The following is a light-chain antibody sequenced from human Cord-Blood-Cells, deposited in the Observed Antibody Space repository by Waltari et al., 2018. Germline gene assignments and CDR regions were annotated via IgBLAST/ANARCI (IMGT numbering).Light chain of an antibody. CDR3: QQYYSTPYT. Sequence: DIVMTQSPDSLAVSLGERATINCKSSQSVLYSSNNKNYLAWYQQKPGQPPKLLIYWASTRESGVPDRFSSSGFGTDFTLTISSLQAEDVAVYYCQQYYSTPYTFGQGTNLEIK. V-gene: IGKV4-1*01. CDR1: QSVLYSSNNKNY. CDR2: WAS. J-gene: IGKJ2*01.